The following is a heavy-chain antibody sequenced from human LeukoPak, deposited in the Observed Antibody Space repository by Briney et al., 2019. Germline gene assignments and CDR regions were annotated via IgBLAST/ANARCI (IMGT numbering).Heavy chain of an antibody. CDR1: GFTFSSYS. J-gene: IGHJ3*02. CDR2: ISSSSSYI. CDR3: ARDGPGLGHAFDI. Sequence: GGSLRLSCAASGFTFSSYSMNWVRQAPGKGLEWVSSISSSSSYIYYADSVKGRFTISRDNAKNSLYLQMNSLRAEDTAVYYCARDGPGLGHAFDIWGQGTMVTVSS. D-gene: IGHD3-22*01. V-gene: IGHV3-21*01.